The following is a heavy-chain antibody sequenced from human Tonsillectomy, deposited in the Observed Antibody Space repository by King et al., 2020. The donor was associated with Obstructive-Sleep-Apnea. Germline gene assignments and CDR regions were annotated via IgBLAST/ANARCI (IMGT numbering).Heavy chain of an antibody. J-gene: IGHJ4*02. CDR3: ARVRAYYYDSSGPRVYFDY. D-gene: IGHD3-22*01. Sequence: QLQESGPGLVKPSETLSLTCTVSGGSVSSGSYYWSWIRQPPGKGLEWIGYIYYSGSTNYNPSLKSRVTISVDTSKNQFSLKLSSVTAVDTAVYYCARVRAYYYDSSGPRVYFDYWGQGTLVTVSS. CDR1: GGSVSSGSYY. V-gene: IGHV4-61*01. CDR2: IYYSGST.